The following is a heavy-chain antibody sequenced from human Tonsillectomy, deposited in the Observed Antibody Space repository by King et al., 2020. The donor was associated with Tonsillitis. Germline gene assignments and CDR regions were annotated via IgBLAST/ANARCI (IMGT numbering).Heavy chain of an antibody. CDR3: ARAPSGWSRSTPPYFDY. CDR1: GFTFSSYS. V-gene: IGHV3-21*01. Sequence: VQLVESGGGLVKPGGSLRLSCAASGFTFSSYSMNWVRQAPGKGLEWVSSISSSSSYIYYADSVKGRFTISRDNAKNSLYLQMNSLRAEDTAVYYCARAPSGWSRSTPPYFDYWGQGTLVTVSS. D-gene: IGHD6-19*01. J-gene: IGHJ4*02. CDR2: ISSSSSYI.